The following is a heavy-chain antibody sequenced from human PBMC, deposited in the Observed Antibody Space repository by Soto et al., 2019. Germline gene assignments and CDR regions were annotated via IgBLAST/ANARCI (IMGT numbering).Heavy chain of an antibody. CDR3: ARDSVATGDEIDY. J-gene: IGHJ4*02. V-gene: IGHV1-69*04. CDR2: INPILGIA. Sequence: ASVKVSCKASGGTFSSYTISWVRQAPGQGLEWMGRINPILGIANYAQKFQGRVTITADKSTSTAYMELSSLRSEDTAVYYCARDSVATGDEIDYWGQGTLVTVSS. D-gene: IGHD4-17*01. CDR1: GGTFSSYT.